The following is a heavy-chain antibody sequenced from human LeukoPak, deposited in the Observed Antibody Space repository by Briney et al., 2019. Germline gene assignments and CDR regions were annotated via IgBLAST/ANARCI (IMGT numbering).Heavy chain of an antibody. CDR1: GFTFSSYW. J-gene: IGHJ4*02. V-gene: IGHV3-7*01. Sequence: GGSLRLSCAASGFTFSSYWMSWVRQAPGKGLEWVANIKQDGSEKYYVDSVKGRFTISRDNAKNSLYLQMNSLRAEDTAVYYCARLRFYYDSSGYYFDYWGQGTLVTVSS. CDR2: IKQDGSEK. D-gene: IGHD3-22*01. CDR3: ARLRFYYDSSGYYFDY.